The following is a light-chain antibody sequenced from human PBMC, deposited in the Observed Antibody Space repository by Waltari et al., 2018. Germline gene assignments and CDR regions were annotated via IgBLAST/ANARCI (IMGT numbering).Light chain of an antibody. Sequence: EIVLTQSPGTLSLSPGERATISCRATQSVTNSCLGWYQQKPGQAPRLLICGMSSRATGISDRFSGSGSGTDFTLTISRLEPEDFAVYYCQQYDSSPPTFGGGTKVEIK. CDR2: GMS. CDR3: QQYDSSPPT. V-gene: IGKV3-20*01. J-gene: IGKJ4*01. CDR1: QSVTNSC.